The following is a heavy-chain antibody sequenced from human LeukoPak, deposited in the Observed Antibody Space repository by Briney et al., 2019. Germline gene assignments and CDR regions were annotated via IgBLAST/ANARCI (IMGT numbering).Heavy chain of an antibody. Sequence: SETLSLTCTVSGDSLISNFYFWGWLRQPPGKGLEWIGSIYYSGNTYFNPSLKSRVTLSVDTSKNQFSLKLSSVTAADTAVYYCARHRMYYYDSSGSPGGFDYWGQGTLVTVSS. V-gene: IGHV4-39*01. CDR2: IYYSGNT. CDR3: ARHRMYYYDSSGSPGGFDY. D-gene: IGHD3-22*01. CDR1: GDSLISNFYF. J-gene: IGHJ4*02.